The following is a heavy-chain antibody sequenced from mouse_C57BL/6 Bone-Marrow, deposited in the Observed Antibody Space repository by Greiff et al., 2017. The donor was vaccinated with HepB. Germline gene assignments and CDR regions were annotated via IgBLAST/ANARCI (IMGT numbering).Heavy chain of an antibody. Sequence: VQLQQSVAELVRPGASVKLSCTASGFNIKNTYMHWVKQRPGQGLEWIGRIDPANGNTKYAPKFQGKATITADTSSNTAYLQLSSLTSEDTAIYYCARSTYGSSPYYYAMDYWGQGTSVTVSS. V-gene: IGHV14-3*01. D-gene: IGHD1-1*01. CDR3: ARSTYGSSPYYYAMDY. J-gene: IGHJ4*01. CDR1: GFNIKNTY. CDR2: IDPANGNT.